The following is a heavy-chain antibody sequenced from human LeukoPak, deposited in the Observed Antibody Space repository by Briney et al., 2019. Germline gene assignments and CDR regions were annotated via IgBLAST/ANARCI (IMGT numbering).Heavy chain of an antibody. J-gene: IGHJ6*03. D-gene: IGHD2-15*01. CDR3: ASTAAPGLYYYYYYMDV. V-gene: IGHV4-39*01. CDR2: IYYSGIT. CDR1: GGSISSSSYY. Sequence: SETLSLXCSVSGGSISSSSYYWDWIRQPPGKGLEWIGRIYYSGITYYNPSLKSRVTISVDTSKNQFSLKLSSVTAADTAVYYCASTAAPGLYYYYYYMDVWGKGTTVTVSS.